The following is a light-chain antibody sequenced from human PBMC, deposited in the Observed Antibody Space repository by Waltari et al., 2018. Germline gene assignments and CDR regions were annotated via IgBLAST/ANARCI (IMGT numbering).Light chain of an antibody. CDR2: EVD. V-gene: IGLV2-8*01. CDR3: SSYAGSNKLI. Sequence: QSALTQPPPASGSPGQTVIISCTGPSSDIGAYKYVSWYQQIPGRAPALIIYEVDRRPPGVPDRFSGSKSGNTASLTVSGLQTEDEGDYYCSSYAGSNKLIFGGVTKLTVL. J-gene: IGLJ2*01. CDR1: SSDIGAYKY.